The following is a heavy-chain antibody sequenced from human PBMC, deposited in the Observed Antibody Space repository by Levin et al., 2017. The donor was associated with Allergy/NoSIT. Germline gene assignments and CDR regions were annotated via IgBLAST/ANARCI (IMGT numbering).Heavy chain of an antibody. CDR2: ISSSSSYI. Sequence: LSLTCAASGFTFSSYSMNWVRQAPGKGLEWVSSISSSSSYIYYADSVKGRFTISRDNAKNSLYLQMNSLRAEDTAVYYCARGSMVIYYYYGMDVWGQGTTVTVSS. CDR1: GFTFSSYS. J-gene: IGHJ6*02. V-gene: IGHV3-21*01. D-gene: IGHD2/OR15-2a*01. CDR3: ARGSMVIYYYYGMDV.